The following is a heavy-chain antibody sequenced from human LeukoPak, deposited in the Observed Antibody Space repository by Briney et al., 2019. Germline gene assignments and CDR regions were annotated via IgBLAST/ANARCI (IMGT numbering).Heavy chain of an antibody. CDR2: IIPIFGTA. J-gene: IGHJ3*02. V-gene: IGHV1-69*13. D-gene: IGHD3-22*01. Sequence: GASVKVSCKASGGTFSSYAISWVRQAPGQGLEWMGGIIPIFGTANYAQKFQGRVTITADESTSTAYMELSSLRSEDTAVYYCARGSYYDSSGYQDDAFDIWGQGTMVTVSS. CDR1: GGTFSSYA. CDR3: ARGSYYDSSGYQDDAFDI.